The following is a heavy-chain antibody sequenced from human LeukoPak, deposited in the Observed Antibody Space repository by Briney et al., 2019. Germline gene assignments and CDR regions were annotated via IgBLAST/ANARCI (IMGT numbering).Heavy chain of an antibody. J-gene: IGHJ4*02. D-gene: IGHD3-10*01. V-gene: IGHV4-31*03. Sequence: SETLSLTCTVSADSLSSGGHYWAWIRQLPGKGLESIGFIHHSGSSRHNPSLKDRVAISVDASRKQFALRLSSVTAADTAIYYCARGGDRFGGFYFDYWGQGIQVIVSS. CDR2: IHHSGSS. CDR1: ADSLSSGGHY. CDR3: ARGGDRFGGFYFDY.